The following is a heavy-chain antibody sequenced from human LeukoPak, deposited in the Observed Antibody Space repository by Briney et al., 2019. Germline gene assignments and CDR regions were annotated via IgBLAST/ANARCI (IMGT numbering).Heavy chain of an antibody. D-gene: IGHD3-22*01. J-gene: IGHJ6*03. V-gene: IGHV3-21*01. CDR1: GFTFSSYS. CDR3: ARDSRDSPPYYYMDV. CDR2: ISSSSSYI. Sequence: GGSLRLSCAASGFTFSSYSMNWVRQAPGKGLEWVSSISSSSSYIYYADSVKGRFTISRDNAKNSLYLQMNSLRAEDTAVYYCARDSRDSPPYYYMDVWGKGTTVTVSS.